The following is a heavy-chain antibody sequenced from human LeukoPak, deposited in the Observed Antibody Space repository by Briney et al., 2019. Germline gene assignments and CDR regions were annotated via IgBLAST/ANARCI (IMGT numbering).Heavy chain of an antibody. D-gene: IGHD1-26*01. CDR1: GGSISSHY. CDR3: ARDGFTVVGATGFDY. CDR2: IYTSGST. V-gene: IGHV4-4*07. Sequence: SETLSLTCTVSGGSISSHYWSWIRQPAGKGLEWIGRIYTSGSTNYNPSLKSRVTISVDKSKNQFSLKLSSVTAADTAVYYCARDGFTVVGATGFDYWGQGTLVTVSS. J-gene: IGHJ4*02.